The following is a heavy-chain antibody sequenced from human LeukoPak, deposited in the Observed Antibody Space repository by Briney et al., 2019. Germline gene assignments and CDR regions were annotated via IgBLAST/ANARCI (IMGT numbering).Heavy chain of an antibody. Sequence: PGGSLRLSCAASGFTVSSYYMSWVRQAPGKGLEWVSSISRSSDYIYYADSVGGRFTISRDNAKNSLYLQMNSLRAEDTAMYYCARVMSDGGYPFDYWGQGTLVTVSS. V-gene: IGHV3-21*01. CDR2: ISRSSDYI. J-gene: IGHJ4*02. CDR1: GFTVSSYY. CDR3: ARVMSDGGYPFDY. D-gene: IGHD4-17*01.